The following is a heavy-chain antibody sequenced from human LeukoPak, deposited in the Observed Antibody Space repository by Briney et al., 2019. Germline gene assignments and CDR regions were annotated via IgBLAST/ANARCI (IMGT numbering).Heavy chain of an antibody. V-gene: IGHV3-21*01. D-gene: IGHD6-13*01. CDR2: ISSSSSYI. J-gene: IGHJ6*03. CDR3: ASATDNSSWYLSYSYYYMDV. Sequence: PGGSLRLSCAASGFTFSSYSMSWVRQAPGKGLEWVSAISSSSSYIYYADSVKGRFSISRDNSKNSLYLQMNSLRAEDTAVYYSASATDNSSWYLSYSYYYMDVWGKGTTVTVSS. CDR1: GFTFSSYS.